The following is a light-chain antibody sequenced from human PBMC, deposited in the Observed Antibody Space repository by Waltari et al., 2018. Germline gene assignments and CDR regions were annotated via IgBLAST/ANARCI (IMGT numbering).Light chain of an antibody. Sequence: IVLTQSPATLSVSPGGSATLTCRASQTVTNNLAWYQEKPGQSPRLLIHDASTRATGIAARFSASGSGRQFTLTISRLQSEDVAIYYCQQYSTWFYTFGQGTKLESK. CDR3: QQYSTWFYT. CDR1: QTVTNN. J-gene: IGKJ2*01. V-gene: IGKV3D-15*01. CDR2: DAS.